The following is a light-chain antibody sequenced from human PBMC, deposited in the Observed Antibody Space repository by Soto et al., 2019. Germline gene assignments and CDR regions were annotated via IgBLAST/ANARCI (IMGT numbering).Light chain of an antibody. CDR2: EVR. Sequence: QSALTQPASVSGSPGQSITISCTGTSSDFGGYNYVSWYQLQPGKAPKLLIFEVRYRPSGVSNRFSGSKSGKTASLTISGLQAEDEADYYCSSFTSSSTYVFGTGTKVTVL. CDR1: SSDFGGYNY. J-gene: IGLJ1*01. V-gene: IGLV2-14*01. CDR3: SSFTSSSTYV.